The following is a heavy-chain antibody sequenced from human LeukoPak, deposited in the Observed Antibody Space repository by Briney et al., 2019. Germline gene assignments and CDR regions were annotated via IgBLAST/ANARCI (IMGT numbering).Heavy chain of an antibody. CDR3: AKDITAFGYRRPFDY. D-gene: IGHD6-25*01. J-gene: IGHJ4*02. CDR2: IQFDENNK. CDR1: GFTFNNYD. Sequence: GGALRLSCAASGFTFNNYDKHWVRQAPGKGVEWVSFIQFDENNKYYAHSVQGRFTITIVNSKNTVFLQINSLRAEDTDVYSCAKDITAFGYRRPFDYWGQGTLVTVSS. V-gene: IGHV3-30*02.